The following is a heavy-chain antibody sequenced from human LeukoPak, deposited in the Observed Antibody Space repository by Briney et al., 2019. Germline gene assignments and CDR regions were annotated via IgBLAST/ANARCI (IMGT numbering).Heavy chain of an antibody. J-gene: IGHJ6*02. CDR2: INHSGST. CDR3: ARPGSHSNYYGSGSYYNHHYGMDV. V-gene: IGHV4-34*01. CDR1: GGSFSGYY. D-gene: IGHD3-10*01. Sequence: SETLSLTCAVYGGSFSGYYWSWIRQPPGKGLEWIGEINHSGSTNYNPSLKSRVTISVDTSKNQFSLKLSSVTAADTAVYYCARPGSHSNYYGSGSYYNHHYGMDVWGQGTTVTVSS.